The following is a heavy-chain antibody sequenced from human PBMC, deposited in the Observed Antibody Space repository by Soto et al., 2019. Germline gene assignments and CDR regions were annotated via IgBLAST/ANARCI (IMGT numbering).Heavy chain of an antibody. CDR3: AREYTYGSNFFDC. CDR1: GGSISSAGYY. J-gene: IGHJ4*02. D-gene: IGHD2-2*02. V-gene: IGHV4-31*03. CDR2: ISHSGST. Sequence: QVQLQESGPGLVKPSQTLSLTCTVSGGSISSAGYYWSWIRQHPGKGLEWMGYISHSGSTYYNPSLKSRVIISVDTPKNQFSLSLTSVTAADTAVYYCAREYTYGSNFFDCWGQGALVTVSS.